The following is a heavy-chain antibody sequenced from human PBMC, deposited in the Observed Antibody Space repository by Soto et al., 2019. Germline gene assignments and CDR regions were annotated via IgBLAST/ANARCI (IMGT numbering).Heavy chain of an antibody. J-gene: IGHJ6*02. V-gene: IGHV1-18*01. CDR3: ARGWGRYFDPYGMDV. D-gene: IGHD3-9*01. Sequence: GASVKVSCKASGYTFTSYGISWVRQAPGQGLEWMGWISAYNGNTNYAQKLQGRVTMTTDTSTSTAYMELRSLKSDDTAVYYCARGWGRYFDPYGMDVWGQGTTVTVSS. CDR1: GYTFTSYG. CDR2: ISAYNGNT.